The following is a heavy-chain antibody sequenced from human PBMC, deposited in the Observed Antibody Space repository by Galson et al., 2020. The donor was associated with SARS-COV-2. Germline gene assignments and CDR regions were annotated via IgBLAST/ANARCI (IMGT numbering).Heavy chain of an antibody. Sequence: NSGGSLRLSCAASGFPFSTYSLNWVRLAPGKGLESVSSIRPRSSYTYYVDSVKGRFSISRDNPRNSLYLQMNSLRAEDTAVYYCARDEGIRGYNYGRLYYGMDVWGQGTTVTVSS. D-gene: IGHD5-18*01. CDR2: IRPRSSYT. V-gene: IGHV3-21*01. CDR1: GFPFSTYS. J-gene: IGHJ6*02. CDR3: ARDEGIRGYNYGRLYYGMDV.